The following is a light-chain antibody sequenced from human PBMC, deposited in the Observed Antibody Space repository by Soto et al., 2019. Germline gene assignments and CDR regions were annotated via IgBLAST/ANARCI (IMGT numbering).Light chain of an antibody. V-gene: IGKV3-11*01. CDR3: QQRSNWPLT. Sequence: EIVLTQSPATLSLSPGERATLSCRASQSVSSYLAWYQQKPGQAPKLLIYDASNRATDIPARFSGSGFGTDFTLTISSLDPEDFAVYNCQQRSNWPLTFGRGTKVEIK. J-gene: IGKJ4*01. CDR1: QSVSSY. CDR2: DAS.